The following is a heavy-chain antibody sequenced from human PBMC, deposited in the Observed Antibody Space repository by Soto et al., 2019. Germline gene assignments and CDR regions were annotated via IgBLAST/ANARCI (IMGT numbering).Heavy chain of an antibody. CDR3: AKDKISRSVAAASRNWFDP. D-gene: IGHD6-25*01. J-gene: IGHJ5*02. CDR2: ISSGGDIT. V-gene: IGHV3-11*01. CDR1: GFTFSDYY. Sequence: GGSLRLSCAASGFTFSDYYMSWIRQAPGKGLEWVSYISSGGDITFYADSVKGRFTISRDNSNNTLFLQMSGLRADDTAVYFCAKDKISRSVAAASRNWFDPWGQGTLVTVSS.